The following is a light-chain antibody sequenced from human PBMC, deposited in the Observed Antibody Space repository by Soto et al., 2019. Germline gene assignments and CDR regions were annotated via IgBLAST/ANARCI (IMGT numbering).Light chain of an antibody. V-gene: IGKV1-39*01. CDR1: QSISSY. CDR3: QQSYSTLT. CDR2: AAS. Sequence: DIQMTQSPSSLSASVGDRVTITCRASQSISSYLNWYQQKPGKAPKLLIYAASSLQSGVPSRFSGSGSGTDFTLTISSLQPEDFATYYCQQSYSTLTFGGGNEVEIK. J-gene: IGKJ4*01.